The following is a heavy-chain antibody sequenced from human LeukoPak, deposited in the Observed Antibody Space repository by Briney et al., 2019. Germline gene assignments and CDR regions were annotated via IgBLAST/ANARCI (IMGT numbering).Heavy chain of an antibody. D-gene: IGHD6-13*01. CDR2: IYTSGST. J-gene: IGHJ4*02. CDR1: GGSISSYY. Sequence: SETLSLTRTVSGGSISSYYWSWIRQPAGKGLEWIGRIYTSGSTNYNPSLKSRVTMSVDTSKNQFSLKLSSVTAADTAVYYCARDLRAAAAFDYWGQGTLVTVSS. V-gene: IGHV4-4*07. CDR3: ARDLRAAAAFDY.